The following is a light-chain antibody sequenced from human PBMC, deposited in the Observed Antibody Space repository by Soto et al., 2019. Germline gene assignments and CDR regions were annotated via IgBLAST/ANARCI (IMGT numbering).Light chain of an antibody. CDR2: GAS. CDR1: QSVSSN. CDR3: QQYGSSPAT. Sequence: EIVMTQSPATLSVSPGERATLWCRASQSVSSNLAWYQQKPGQAPRLLIYGASSRATGIPDRFSGSGSGTDFTLIISRLEPEDFAVYYCQQYGSSPATFGQGTKVDIK. V-gene: IGKV3-20*01. J-gene: IGKJ1*01.